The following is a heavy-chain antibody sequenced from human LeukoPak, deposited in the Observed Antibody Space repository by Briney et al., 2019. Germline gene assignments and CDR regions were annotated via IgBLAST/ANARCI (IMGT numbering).Heavy chain of an antibody. Sequence: PGGSLRLSCAASGFTFSSYGMHWVRQAPGKGLDWVAVIWYDGSNKYYADSVKGRFTISRDNSKNTLYLQMNSLRAEDTAVYYCARDMGTSYVDYWGQGTPVTVSS. CDR1: GFTFSSYG. V-gene: IGHV3-33*01. J-gene: IGHJ4*02. CDR3: ARDMGTSYVDY. D-gene: IGHD2-2*01. CDR2: IWYDGSNK.